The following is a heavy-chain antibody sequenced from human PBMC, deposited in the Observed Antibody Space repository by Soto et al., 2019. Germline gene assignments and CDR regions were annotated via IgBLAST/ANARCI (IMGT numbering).Heavy chain of an antibody. V-gene: IGHV3-48*01. CDR3: LNGDYY. CDR2: INRDSTVI. J-gene: IGHJ4*02. D-gene: IGHD3-16*01. Sequence: EEQLVESGGGLVQPGGSLRLSCAASGFSFSTHYMNWVRQTPGKGLEWVSSINRDSTVIKYADSVKGRFTISRDNARNSLSLQMNSLRAEDTAVYYFLNGDYYVGPGTLLTVSS. CDR1: GFSFSTHY.